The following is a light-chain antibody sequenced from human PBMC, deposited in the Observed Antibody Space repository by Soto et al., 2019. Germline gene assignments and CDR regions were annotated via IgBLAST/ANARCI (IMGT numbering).Light chain of an antibody. V-gene: IGKV3-20*01. Sequence: EIVLTQSPGTLSLSPGEGATLSCRASQSVYNNYLAWYQQKPGQAPRLRISGASIRATGIPDRFSGSGSGTDFTLTISRLESEDFAVYYCQRYGSSPPHTFGQGTKLEIK. CDR2: GAS. CDR3: QRYGSSPPHT. J-gene: IGKJ2*01. CDR1: QSVYNNY.